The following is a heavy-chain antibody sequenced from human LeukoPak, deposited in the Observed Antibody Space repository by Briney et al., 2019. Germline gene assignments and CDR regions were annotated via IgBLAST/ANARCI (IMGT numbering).Heavy chain of an antibody. CDR2: MNPNSGNT. J-gene: IGHJ3*02. CDR3: ARVRPYYYDSSGFEAFDI. V-gene: IGHV1-8*01. D-gene: IGHD3-22*01. Sequence: ASVKVSCKASGYTFTSYDINWVRQATGQGLEWMGWMNPNSGNTGYAQKFQGRVTMTRNTSISTAYMELSSLRSDDTAVYYCARVRPYYYDSSGFEAFDIWGQGTMVTVSS. CDR1: GYTFTSYD.